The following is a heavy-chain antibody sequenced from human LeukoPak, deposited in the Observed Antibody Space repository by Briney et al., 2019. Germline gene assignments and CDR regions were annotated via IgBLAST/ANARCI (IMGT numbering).Heavy chain of an antibody. CDR2: IYSGGST. J-gene: IGHJ4*02. Sequence: GGSLRLSCAASGFTVSSNYMSWVRQAPGKGLEWVSVIYSGGSTYYADSVKGRFTISRDNAKNSLYLQMNSLRAEDTAVYYCARASYDIFYDYWGQGTLVTVSS. CDR1: GFTVSSNY. CDR3: ARASYDIFYDY. V-gene: IGHV3-66*01. D-gene: IGHD3-9*01.